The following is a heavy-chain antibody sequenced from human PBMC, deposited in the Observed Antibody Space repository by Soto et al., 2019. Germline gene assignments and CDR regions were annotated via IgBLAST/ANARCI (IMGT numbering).Heavy chain of an antibody. CDR2: IYSGGST. J-gene: IGHJ4*02. V-gene: IGHV3-66*01. CDR3: AALIAAAVVDY. Sequence: EVQLVESGGGLVQPGGSLRLSCAASGFTVSSNYMSWVRQAPGKGLEWVSVIYSGGSTYYADSVKGRFTISRDSSKNTLYLQMNSLRAEDTAVYYCAALIAAAVVDYWGQGTLVTVSS. D-gene: IGHD6-13*01. CDR1: GFTVSSNY.